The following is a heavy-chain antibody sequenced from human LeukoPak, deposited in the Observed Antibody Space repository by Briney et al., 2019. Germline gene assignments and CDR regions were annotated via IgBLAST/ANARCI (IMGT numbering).Heavy chain of an antibody. J-gene: IGHJ5*02. CDR1: GFTFSDYY. CDR3: AREGRPGAFDP. CDR2: SSGRTT. Sequence: MPGGSLRLSCAASGFTFSDYYMTSSGRTTHYADSVKGRFTISRVNAKNSLYLQMNSLRDEDTAMYYCAREGRPGAFDPWGQGTLVTVSS. D-gene: IGHD3-10*01. V-gene: IGHV3-11*01.